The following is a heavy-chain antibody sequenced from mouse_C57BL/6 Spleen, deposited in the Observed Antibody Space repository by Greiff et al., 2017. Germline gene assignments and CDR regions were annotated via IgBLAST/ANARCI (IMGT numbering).Heavy chain of an antibody. D-gene: IGHD1-1*01. V-gene: IGHV2-2*01. CDR3: ASPVITTVVATDWYFDV. J-gene: IGHJ1*03. CDR1: GFSLTSYG. Sequence: QVQLQQSGPGLVQPSQSLSITCTVSGFSLTSYGVHWVRQSPGKGLEWLGVIWSGGSTDYNAAFISRLSISKDNTKSQVFFKMNRLQADDTAIYYCASPVITTVVATDWYFDVWGTGTTVTVSS. CDR2: IWSGGST.